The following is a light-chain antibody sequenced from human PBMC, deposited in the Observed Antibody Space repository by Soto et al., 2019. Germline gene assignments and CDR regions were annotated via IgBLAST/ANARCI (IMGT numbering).Light chain of an antibody. CDR2: GAS. V-gene: IGKV1-39*01. J-gene: IGKJ2*01. Sequence: IQLTQSPSSLSASVGDRVTVTCRASQNINIYLNWYQQKPGKAPTLLIYGASSLQSGVPSRFSGGGSRTDFTLTISSLQAEDFATDYCQQSYRSPYTFGQGTRLEI. CDR3: QQSYRSPYT. CDR1: QNINIY.